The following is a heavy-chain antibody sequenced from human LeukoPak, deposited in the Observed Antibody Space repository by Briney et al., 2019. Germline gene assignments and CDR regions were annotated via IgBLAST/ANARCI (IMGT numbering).Heavy chain of an antibody. V-gene: IGHV3-13*01. D-gene: IGHD2-2*01. CDR3: ARGGSGTSVLYY. J-gene: IGHJ4*02. CDR1: GFTFSSYD. Sequence: GGSLRLSCAASGFTFSSYDMHWVRQATGKGLEWVSAIGTAGDTYYPGSVKGRFTVSRDKSKNTLYLEMNSLRAEDTAVYYCARGGSGTSVLYYWGQGILVTVSS. CDR2: IGTAGDT.